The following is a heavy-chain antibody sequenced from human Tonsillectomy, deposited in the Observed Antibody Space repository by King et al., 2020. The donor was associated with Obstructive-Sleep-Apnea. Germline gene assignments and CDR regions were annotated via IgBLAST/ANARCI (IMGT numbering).Heavy chain of an antibody. J-gene: IGHJ3*02. CDR3: ARVDTAMVVDAFDI. CDR2: IKEDGSQK. CDR1: GFTFSSYW. D-gene: IGHD5-18*01. V-gene: IGHV3-7*01. Sequence: VQLVESGGGLVQPGGSLRLSCAASGFTFSSYWMSWVRQAPGKGLEWVANIKEDGSQKYYVDSVKGRFTISRDNPKNSLYLQINSLRAEDAAVYYCARVDTAMVVDAFDIWGQGTMVTVSS.